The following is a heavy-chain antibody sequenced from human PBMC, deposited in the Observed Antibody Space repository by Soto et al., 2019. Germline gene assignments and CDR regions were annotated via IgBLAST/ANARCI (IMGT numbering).Heavy chain of an antibody. V-gene: IGHV1-3*01. J-gene: IGHJ4*02. CDR1: GYTFTSYA. D-gene: IGHD3-16*02. CDR2: INAGNGNT. CDR3: ARGYYDYVWGSYRHPFDY. Sequence: GASVKVSCKASGYTFTSYAMHWVRQAPGQRLEWMGWINAGNGNTKYSQKFQGRVTITRDTSASTAYMELSSLRSEDTAVYYCARGYYDYVWGSYRHPFDYWGRGTLVTVSS.